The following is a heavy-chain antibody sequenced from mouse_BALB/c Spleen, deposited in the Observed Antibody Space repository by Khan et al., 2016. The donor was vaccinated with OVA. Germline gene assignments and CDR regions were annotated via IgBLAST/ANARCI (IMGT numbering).Heavy chain of an antibody. CDR3: VRDGAYHRNDGWFAY. CDR2: INPSNGYT. CDR1: GYTFISYT. D-gene: IGHD2-14*01. V-gene: IGHV1-4*01. Sequence: QVRLQQSGAELARPGASVKMSCKASGYTFISYTIHWIKKRPGQGLEWIGYINPSNGYTNYNQKFKDKATLTTDKSSTTAYLQLSSLPTDDSAVYNCVRDGAYHRNDGWFAYWGQGTLVTVSA. J-gene: IGHJ3*01.